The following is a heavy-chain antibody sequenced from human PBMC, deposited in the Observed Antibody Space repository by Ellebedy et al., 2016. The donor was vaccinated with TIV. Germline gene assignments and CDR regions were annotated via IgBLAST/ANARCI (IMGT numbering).Heavy chain of an antibody. D-gene: IGHD6-19*01. CDR1: GHNFNTYL. V-gene: IGHV5-51*01. Sequence: GESLKISXKTSGHNFNTYLIGWVRQMPGKGLEWMGIIYPGDSDTRYSLSFEGQVTISADKSNSTAFLQWRSLKASDTAMYYCARLGSGWFRYFDFWGQGTLVDVSS. J-gene: IGHJ4*02. CDR2: IYPGDSDT. CDR3: ARLGSGWFRYFDF.